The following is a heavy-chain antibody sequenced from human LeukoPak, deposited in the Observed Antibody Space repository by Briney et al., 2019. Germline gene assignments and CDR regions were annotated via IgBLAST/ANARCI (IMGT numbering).Heavy chain of an antibody. D-gene: IGHD3-22*01. CDR3: ARKYDSSGYAFDY. CDR2: IIPIFGTA. Sequence: SVKVSCKASGGTFSSYAISWVRQAPGQGLEWMGGIIPIFGTANYAQKFQGRVTITADESTSTAYMELSSLRSEDTAVYYCARKYDSSGYAFDYWGQGTLVTVSS. J-gene: IGHJ4*02. CDR1: GGTFSSYA. V-gene: IGHV1-69*13.